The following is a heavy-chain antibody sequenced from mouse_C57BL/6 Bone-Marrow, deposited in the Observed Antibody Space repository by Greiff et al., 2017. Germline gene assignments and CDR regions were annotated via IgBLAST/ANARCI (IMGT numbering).Heavy chain of an antibody. V-gene: IGHV5-12*01. CDR2: ISNGGGST. J-gene: IGHJ2*01. CDR1: GFTFSDYY. Sequence: EVMLVESGGGLVQPGGSLKLSCAASGFTFSDYYMYWVRQTPEKRLEWVAYISNGGGSTYYPDTVKGRFTISRDNAKNTLYLQMSRLKSEDTAMYYCARHNHYDYEYFDYWGQGTTLTGSS. CDR3: ARHNHYDYEYFDY. D-gene: IGHD2-4*01.